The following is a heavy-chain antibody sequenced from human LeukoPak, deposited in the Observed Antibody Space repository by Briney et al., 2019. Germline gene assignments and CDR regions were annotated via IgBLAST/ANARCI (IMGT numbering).Heavy chain of an antibody. CDR3: ARLDYDSSGYYQVPPNY. CDR1: GYTFTGYY. J-gene: IGHJ4*02. CDR2: INPNSGGT. D-gene: IGHD3-22*01. V-gene: IGHV1-2*02. Sequence: ASVKVSCKASGYTFTGYYMHWVRQAPGQGLEWMGWINPNSGGTNYAQKFQGRVTMTRNTSISTAYMELSSLRSEDTAVYYCARLDYDSSGYYQVPPNYWGQGTLVTVSS.